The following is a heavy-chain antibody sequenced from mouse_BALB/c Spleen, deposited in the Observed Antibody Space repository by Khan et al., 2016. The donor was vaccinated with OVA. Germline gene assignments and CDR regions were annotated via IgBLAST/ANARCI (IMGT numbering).Heavy chain of an antibody. CDR3: ARVYGGDFDN. D-gene: IGHD1-1*01. V-gene: IGHV3-2*02. CDR2: ISYSGNP. Sequence: EVQLVESGPGLVKPSQSLSLTCTVTGYSIASDYAWNLIRQFPGNKLELMGFISYSGNPNYNPSLKSRISITWDTSKNQFFLQLNSVTSEETATDYGARVYGGDFDNGGKGTTLTVSS. CDR1: GYSIASDYA. J-gene: IGHJ2*01.